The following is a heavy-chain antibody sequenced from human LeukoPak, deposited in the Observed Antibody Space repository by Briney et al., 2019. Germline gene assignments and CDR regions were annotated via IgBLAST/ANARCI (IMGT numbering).Heavy chain of an antibody. J-gene: IGHJ4*02. Sequence: PSETLSLTCAVYGGSFSGYYWSWIRQPPGKGLEWIGEINHSGSTNYNPSLRSRVTISVDTSKHQFSLKLSSVSAADTAVYYCARSGLRSLGYCSSTSCSVYFDYWGQGTLVTVSS. CDR3: ARSGLRSLGYCSSTSCSVYFDY. CDR2: INHSGST. CDR1: GGSFSGYY. V-gene: IGHV4-34*01. D-gene: IGHD2-2*01.